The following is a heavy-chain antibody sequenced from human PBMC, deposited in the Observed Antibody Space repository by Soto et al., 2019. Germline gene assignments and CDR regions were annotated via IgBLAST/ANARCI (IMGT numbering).Heavy chain of an antibody. Sequence: EVQLLESGGDLVQPGGSLRLSCAASGFTFTSYAMSWVRQAPGRGLEWVSGVTRIGGDTYYADSVKGRFTISRDDSKNTVYLQLNSLRPEDTAVYYCARDQRGSTHHWFDPWGQGTLVTVSS. V-gene: IGHV3-23*01. J-gene: IGHJ5*02. CDR3: ARDQRGSTHHWFDP. CDR1: GFTFTSYA. D-gene: IGHD3-10*01. CDR2: VTRIGGDT.